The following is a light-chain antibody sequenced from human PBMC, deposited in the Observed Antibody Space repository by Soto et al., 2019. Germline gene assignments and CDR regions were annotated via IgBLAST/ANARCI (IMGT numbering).Light chain of an antibody. J-gene: IGKJ2*01. CDR3: QQYINWPPYT. CDR2: GAF. V-gene: IGKV3-15*01. CDR1: QSVSSN. Sequence: EIVMTQSPATLSVSPGERATVSCRASQSVSSNLAWYQQKPGQAPRLLIYGAFTRATGIPARFSGSGSGTEFTLTISSLQSEDFAVYYCQQYINWPPYTFGQGTKLEIK.